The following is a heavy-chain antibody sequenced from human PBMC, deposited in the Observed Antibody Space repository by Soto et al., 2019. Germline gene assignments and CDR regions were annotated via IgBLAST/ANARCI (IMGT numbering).Heavy chain of an antibody. CDR2: IYYTGST. D-gene: IGHD2-2*01. J-gene: IGHJ4*02. CDR3: ASWVSGVDCVSTTCYATFGF. Sequence: QSPGKGLEWIASIYYTGSTYHSPSLKSRVTMSVDTAKNQFSLKVNSMTAADTALYYCASWVSGVDCVSTTCYATFGFWGPGTLVTVSS. V-gene: IGHV4-39*01.